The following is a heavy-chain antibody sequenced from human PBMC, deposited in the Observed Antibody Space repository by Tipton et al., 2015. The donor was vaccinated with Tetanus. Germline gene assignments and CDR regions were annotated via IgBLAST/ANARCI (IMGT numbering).Heavy chain of an antibody. CDR2: SWYDGTDK. D-gene: IGHD2-15*01. Sequence: AASGFIFSSYGIHWVRQAPGKGLEWVAVSWYDGTDKYYADSVKGRFTISRDNSKNTLYLEMNSLRAGGTAVYYCAREGGCRGGSCFSGGFGNWGQGTQVTVSS. CDR3: AREGGCRGGSCFSGGFGN. V-gene: IGHV3-33*01. CDR1: GFIFSSYG. J-gene: IGHJ4*02.